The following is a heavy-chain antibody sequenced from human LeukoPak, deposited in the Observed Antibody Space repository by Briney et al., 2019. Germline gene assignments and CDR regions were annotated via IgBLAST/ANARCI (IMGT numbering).Heavy chain of an antibody. D-gene: IGHD6-19*01. Sequence: GGSLRLSCTASGFSLTNYAVSRFRQAPGKGLEWVGYIRSKASGGTTEYAASVKGRFSISRDDSKSIAYLQMNSLKTEDTAVYYCSSDYSSGWYYFDYWGQGTMVTVSS. V-gene: IGHV3-49*03. CDR2: IRSKASGGTT. CDR3: SSDYSSGWYYFDY. CDR1: GFSLTNYA. J-gene: IGHJ4*02.